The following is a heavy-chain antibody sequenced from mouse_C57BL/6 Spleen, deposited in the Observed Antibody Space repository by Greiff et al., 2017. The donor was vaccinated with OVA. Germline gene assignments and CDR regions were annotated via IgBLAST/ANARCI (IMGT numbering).Heavy chain of an antibody. V-gene: IGHV1-26*01. D-gene: IGHD1-1*01. Sequence: VQLKESGPELVKPGASVKISCKASGYTFTDYYMNWVKQSHGKSLEWIGDINPNNGGTSYNQKFKGKATLTVDKSSSTAYMELRSLTSEDSAVYYCARSSYYGSSTFAYWGQGTLVTVSA. J-gene: IGHJ3*01. CDR3: ARSSYYGSSTFAY. CDR1: GYTFTDYY. CDR2: INPNNGGT.